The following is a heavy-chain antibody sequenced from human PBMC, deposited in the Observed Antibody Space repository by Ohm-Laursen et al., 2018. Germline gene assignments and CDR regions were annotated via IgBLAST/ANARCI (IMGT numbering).Heavy chain of an antibody. J-gene: IGHJ4*02. CDR2: ISSNGGST. Sequence: SLRLSCTASGFTFSSYTMHWVRQAPGKGLEYVSAISSNGGSTYYANSVKGRFTISRDNSKNTLYLQMGSLRAEDMAVYYCARDPGGGNHYDYWGQGTLVTVSS. V-gene: IGHV3-64*01. CDR3: ARDPGGGNHYDY. D-gene: IGHD4-23*01. CDR1: GFTFSSYT.